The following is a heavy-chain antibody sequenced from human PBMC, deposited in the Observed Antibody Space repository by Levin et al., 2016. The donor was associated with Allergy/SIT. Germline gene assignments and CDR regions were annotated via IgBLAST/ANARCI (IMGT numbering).Heavy chain of an antibody. D-gene: IGHD1-26*01. Sequence: WVRQAPGQGLEWMGHIIPIYGTPNYAQKFHGRVTITADESTSTVWLELSSLRSGDTAVYFCAREGSGGTYDHLGAMDYWGQGTLVTVSS. V-gene: IGHV1-69*01. CDR3: AREGSGGTYDHLGAMDY. J-gene: IGHJ4*02. CDR2: IIPIYGTP.